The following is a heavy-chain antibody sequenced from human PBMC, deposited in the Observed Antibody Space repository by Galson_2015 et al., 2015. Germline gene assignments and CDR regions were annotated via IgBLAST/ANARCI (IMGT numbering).Heavy chain of an antibody. J-gene: IGHJ5*02. CDR2: INAGDGNT. D-gene: IGHD3-22*01. CDR3: ARKTYYYDSSGYSWFDP. V-gene: IGHV1-3*01. CDR1: GYTFTSYA. Sequence: SVKVSCKASGYTFTSYAMHWVRQAPGQRLEWMGWINAGDGNTKYSQKFQGRVTITRDTSASTAYMELSSLRSEDTAVYYCARKTYYYDSSGYSWFDPWGQGTLVTVSS.